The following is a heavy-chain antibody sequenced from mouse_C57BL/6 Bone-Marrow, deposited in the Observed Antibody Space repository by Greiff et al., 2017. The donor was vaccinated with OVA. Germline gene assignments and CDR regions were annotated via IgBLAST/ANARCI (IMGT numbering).Heavy chain of an antibody. Sequence: QVQLQQPGAELVKPGASVKLSCKASGFTFTGYWMQWVKQRPGQGLEWIGYIGPSDSSTNYNQKFKGQATLTVDTSSNTAYMQLSSLTSEDSAVYYCARCRLLRRCFAYWGQGTLVTVSA. D-gene: IGHD2-3*01. J-gene: IGHJ3*01. CDR3: ARCRLLRRCFAY. V-gene: IGHV1-50*01. CDR1: GFTFTGYW. CDR2: IGPSDSST.